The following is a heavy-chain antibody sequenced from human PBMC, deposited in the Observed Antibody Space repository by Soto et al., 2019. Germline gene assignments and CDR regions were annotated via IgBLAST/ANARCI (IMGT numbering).Heavy chain of an antibody. CDR2: INPSGGST. CDR1: GYSFTTYY. J-gene: IGHJ6*02. CDR3: ARPYTSGWYSLTDYYYYGMDV. Sequence: ASVKVSCKASGYSFTTYYMHWVRQAPGQRLEWMGIINPSGGSTKYAQKFQGRVTMTRDTSTTTVYVELSSLRSEDTAVYYCARPYTSGWYSLTDYYYYGMDVWGQGTTVTVSS. D-gene: IGHD6-19*01. V-gene: IGHV1-46*01.